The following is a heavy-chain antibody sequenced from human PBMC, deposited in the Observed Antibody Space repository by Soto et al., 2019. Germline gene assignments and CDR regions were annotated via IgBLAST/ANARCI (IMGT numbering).Heavy chain of an antibody. Sequence: GSLRLSCAASGFSVSDYAMSWVRQAPGKGLEWVSSISGSGDGTYYGDSVKGRFTLSRDTSQKTLYLQMNNLRGEDTAVYFCTKSRRSVLMVYGFGGMDVWGRGTTVTVSS. D-gene: IGHD2-8*01. CDR3: TKSRRSVLMVYGFGGMDV. CDR1: GFSVSDYA. V-gene: IGHV3-23*01. CDR2: ISGSGDGT. J-gene: IGHJ6*02.